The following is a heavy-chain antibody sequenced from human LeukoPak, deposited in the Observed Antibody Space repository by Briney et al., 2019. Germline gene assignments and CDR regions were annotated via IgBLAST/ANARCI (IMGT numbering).Heavy chain of an antibody. J-gene: IGHJ4*02. CDR3: ARVESGSRWSGYSRAQYYFDY. CDR2: IYYSGST. Sequence: PSETLSLTCTVSGGSISSYYWSWIRQPPGKGLEWIGYIYYSGSTNYNPSLKSRVTISVDTSKNQFSLKLSSVTAADTAVYYCARVESGSRWSGYSRAQYYFDYWGQRTLVTVSS. CDR1: GGSISSYY. V-gene: IGHV4-59*01. D-gene: IGHD3-3*01.